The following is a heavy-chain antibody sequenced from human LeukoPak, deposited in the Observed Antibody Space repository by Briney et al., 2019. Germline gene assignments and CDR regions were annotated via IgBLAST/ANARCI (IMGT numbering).Heavy chain of an antibody. CDR2: IYYSGST. Sequence: PSETLSLTCTVSGGSISSYYWSWIRQPPGKGLEWIGYIYYSGSTNYNPSLKSRVTISVDTSKNQFSLKLSSVTAADTAVYYCARHRFLEWLSPKLFDYWGQGTLVTVSS. CDR3: ARHRFLEWLSPKLFDY. CDR1: GGSISSYY. D-gene: IGHD3-3*01. V-gene: IGHV4-59*08. J-gene: IGHJ4*02.